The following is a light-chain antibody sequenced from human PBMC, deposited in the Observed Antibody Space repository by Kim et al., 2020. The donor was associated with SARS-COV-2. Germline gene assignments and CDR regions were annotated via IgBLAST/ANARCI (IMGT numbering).Light chain of an antibody. CDR1: QSASSY. CDR3: QQRSNWPTT. V-gene: IGKV3-11*01. J-gene: IGKJ1*01. CDR2: DAS. Sequence: LSPGERATRSCRASQSASSYLAWYQQKPGQAPRLHIYDASNRATGIPARFSGSGSGTDFTLTISSLEPEDFAVYYCQQRSNWPTTFGQGTKVDIK.